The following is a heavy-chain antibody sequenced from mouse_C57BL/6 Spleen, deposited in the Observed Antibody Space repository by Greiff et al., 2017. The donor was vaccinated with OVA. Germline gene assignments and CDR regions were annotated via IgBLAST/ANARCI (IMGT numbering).Heavy chain of an antibody. CDR2: IDPSNSDT. CDR3: ARGGYYYAMDY. J-gene: IGHJ4*01. CDR1: GFTFTSYW. Sequence: QVQLQQPGAELVKPGASVKLSCKASGFTFTSYWMQWVKQRPGQGLEWIGEIDPSNSDTNYNQKFKGKATFTVDTSSSTAYLQLSSLTSEDSAVYYGARGGYYYAMDYWGQGTSVTVSS. V-gene: IGHV1-50*01.